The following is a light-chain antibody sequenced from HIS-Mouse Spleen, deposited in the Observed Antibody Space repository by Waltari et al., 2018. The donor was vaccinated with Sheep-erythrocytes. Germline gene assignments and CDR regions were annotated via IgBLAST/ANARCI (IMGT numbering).Light chain of an antibody. Sequence: EIVLTQSPGTLSLSPGERATLSCRASQIVSSSYLAWYQQTPCQAPRLLIYGASSRATGIPDRFSGSGSGTDFTLTISRLEPEDFAVYYCQQYGSSPFTFGPGTKVDIK. J-gene: IGKJ3*01. CDR1: QIVSSSY. V-gene: IGKV3-20*01. CDR2: GAS. CDR3: QQYGSSPFT.